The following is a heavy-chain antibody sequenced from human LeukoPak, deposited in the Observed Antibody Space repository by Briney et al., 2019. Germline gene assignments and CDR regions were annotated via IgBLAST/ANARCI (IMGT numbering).Heavy chain of an antibody. V-gene: IGHV3-30*18. J-gene: IGHJ4*02. D-gene: IGHD5-18*01. CDR3: AKQRGYSYGYEY. Sequence: GGSLRLSCAASGFTFSSYGMHWVGQAPGKGLEGVAVISYDGSNKYYADSVKGRFTISRDNSKNTLYLQMNSLRAEDTAVYYCAKQRGYSYGYEYWGQGTLVTVSS. CDR1: GFTFSSYG. CDR2: ISYDGSNK.